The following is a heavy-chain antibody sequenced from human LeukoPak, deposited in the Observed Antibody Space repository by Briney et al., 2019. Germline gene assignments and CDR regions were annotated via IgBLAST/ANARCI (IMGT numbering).Heavy chain of an antibody. CDR1: GFTFSNYE. D-gene: IGHD2-15*01. CDR3: AGRGGSYCSGGSCYFLDY. V-gene: IGHV3-48*03. J-gene: IGHJ4*02. CDR2: ISNSGSII. Sequence: GGSLRLSCAASGFTFSNYEMNWVRQAPGKGLEWVSYISNSGSIIYYADSVKGRFTISRDNAKNSLYLHMNSLRAEDTAVYYCAGRGGSYCSGGSCYFLDYWGQGTLVTVSS.